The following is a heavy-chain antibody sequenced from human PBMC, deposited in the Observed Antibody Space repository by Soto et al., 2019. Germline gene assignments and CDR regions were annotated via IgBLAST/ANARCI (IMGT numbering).Heavy chain of an antibody. Sequence: SGGSLRLSCAASGFTFSSYGMHWVRQAPGKGLEWVAVIWYDGSNKYYADSVKGRFTISRDNSKNTLYLQMNSLRAEDTAVYYCARDMNHKYSSGWYYFDYWGQGTLVTVS. CDR3: ARDMNHKYSSGWYYFDY. J-gene: IGHJ4*02. D-gene: IGHD6-19*01. CDR2: IWYDGSNK. V-gene: IGHV3-33*01. CDR1: GFTFSSYG.